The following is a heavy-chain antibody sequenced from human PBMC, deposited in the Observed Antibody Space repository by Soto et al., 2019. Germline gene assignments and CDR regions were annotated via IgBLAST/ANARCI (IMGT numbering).Heavy chain of an antibody. CDR2: ISSDSRHI. D-gene: IGHD6-19*01. CDR3: ARDLGSGWSLDY. Sequence: EVQLVESGGGLVKPGGALRPSCDASGFTFNTYSMDWVRQGPGEGLEWVSGISSDSRHIYHGDSVKGQFTITRDNAKNSLFLQMNSLRAEDTAIYYCARDLGSGWSLDYWGQGTLVTVSS. J-gene: IGHJ4*02. CDR1: GFTFNTYS. V-gene: IGHV3-21*01.